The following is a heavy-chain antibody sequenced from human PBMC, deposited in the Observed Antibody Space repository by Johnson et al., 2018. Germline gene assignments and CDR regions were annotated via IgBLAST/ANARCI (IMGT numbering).Heavy chain of an antibody. CDR2: ISGGGGDT. CDR1: GFTFSSYA. D-gene: IGHD6-13*01. J-gene: IGHJ3*02. Sequence: VQLVQSGEGSVQPGGSLRLSCAASGFTFSSYAMSWVRQAPGKGLEWVSTISGGGGDTYYADSVKGRFTSSRDNSKNTLYLQMNSLRAEDTAVYYCAKGEGSSWFDAFDIWGQGTMVTVSS. V-gene: IGHV3-23*04. CDR3: AKGEGSSWFDAFDI.